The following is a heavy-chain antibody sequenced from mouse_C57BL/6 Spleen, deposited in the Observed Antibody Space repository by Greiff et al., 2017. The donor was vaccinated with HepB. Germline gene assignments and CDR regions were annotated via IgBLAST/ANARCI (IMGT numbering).Heavy chain of an antibody. CDR2: INPNNGGT. J-gene: IGHJ2*01. D-gene: IGHD1-1*01. Sequence: VQLQQSGPELVKPGASVKISCKASGYTFTDYYMNWVKQSHGKSLEWIGDINPNNGGTSYNQKLKGKATLTVDKSSSTAYMELRSLTSEDSAVYYCASDGSSYDYFDYWVQGTTLTVSS. CDR3: ASDGSSYDYFDY. CDR1: GYTFTDYY. V-gene: IGHV1-26*01.